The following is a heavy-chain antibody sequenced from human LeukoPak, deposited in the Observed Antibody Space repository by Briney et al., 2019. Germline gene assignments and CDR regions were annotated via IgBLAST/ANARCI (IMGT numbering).Heavy chain of an antibody. V-gene: IGHV1-18*01. Sequence: ASVKVSCKASGYTFTSYGISWVRQAPGQGLEWMGWISAYNGNTNYAQKLQGRVTMTTDTSTSTAYMELRSLRSDDTAVYYCARDSVAAAGSGTLDYWGQGTLVTVSS. CDR1: GYTFTSYG. J-gene: IGHJ4*02. CDR2: ISAYNGNT. D-gene: IGHD6-13*01. CDR3: ARDSVAAAGSGTLDY.